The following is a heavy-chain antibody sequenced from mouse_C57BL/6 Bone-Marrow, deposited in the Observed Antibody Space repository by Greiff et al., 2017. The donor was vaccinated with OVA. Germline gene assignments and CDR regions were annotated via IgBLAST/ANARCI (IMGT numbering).Heavy chain of an antibody. CDR3: ARHTPITYAMDY. V-gene: IGHV5-12*01. CDR2: ISNGGGST. CDR1: GFTFSDYY. Sequence: EVKLMESGGGLVQPGGSLKLSCAASGFTFSDYYMYWVRQTPEKRLEWVAYISNGGGSTYYPDTVKGRFTISRDNAKNTLYLQMSRLKSEDTAMYYCARHTPITYAMDYWGQGTSVTVSS. J-gene: IGHJ4*01. D-gene: IGHD1-1*01.